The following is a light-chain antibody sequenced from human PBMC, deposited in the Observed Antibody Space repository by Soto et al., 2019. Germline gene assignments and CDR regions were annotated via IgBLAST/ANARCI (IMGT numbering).Light chain of an antibody. Sequence: DIQMTQSPSSLSASVGDRVTITCRASQGISNYLAWYQQKPGKDPKLLIYAASTLQSGIPSRFSGSGSGTDFTLTISSLQPEDGATYYCQQYNSAPRTFGQGTKVEIK. V-gene: IGKV1-27*01. CDR1: QGISNY. CDR2: AAS. CDR3: QQYNSAPRT. J-gene: IGKJ1*01.